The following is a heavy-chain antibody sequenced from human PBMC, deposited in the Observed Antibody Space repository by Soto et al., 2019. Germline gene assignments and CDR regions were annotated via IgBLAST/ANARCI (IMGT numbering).Heavy chain of an antibody. CDR3: ARSGSSWNLREFDY. CDR2: ISVYNGNT. CDR1: DYTFTSYG. Sequence: ASVKVSCKASDYTFTSYGIIWVRQAPGQGLEWIGWISVYNGNTNYAQKFRGRVTMTTDISTTTAYMEMRSLRSDDTAVYYCARSGSSWNLREFDYWGQGTLFTVSS. D-gene: IGHD6-13*01. J-gene: IGHJ4*02. V-gene: IGHV1-18*01.